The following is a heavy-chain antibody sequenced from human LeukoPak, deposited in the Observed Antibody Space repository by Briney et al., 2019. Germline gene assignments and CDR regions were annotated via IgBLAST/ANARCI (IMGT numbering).Heavy chain of an antibody. CDR1: GFTLSSYW. Sequence: PGGSLRLSCAASGFTLSSYWMTWIRQAPGKGLEWVANIKQDGSEKHYVDSVKGRFTISRDNAKNSLYLQLNSLRAEDTAVYYCARDVGDYWGQGTLVTVSS. J-gene: IGHJ4*02. CDR3: ARDVGDY. V-gene: IGHV3-7*05. CDR2: IKQDGSEK.